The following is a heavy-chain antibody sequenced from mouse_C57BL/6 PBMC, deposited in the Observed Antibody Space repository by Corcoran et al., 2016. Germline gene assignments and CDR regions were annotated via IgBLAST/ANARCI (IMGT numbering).Heavy chain of an antibody. CDR1: GYTFTDYY. CDR2: IYPGSGNT. J-gene: IGHJ2*01. V-gene: IGHV1-84*01. D-gene: IGHD2-1*01. Sequence: QIQLQQSGPELVKPGASVKISCKASGYTFTDYYINWVKQRPGQGLEWIGWIYPGSGNTKYNEKFKGKATLTVDTSSSTAYMQLSSLTSEDSAVYFCARDGYYGNHTPYYFDYWGQGTTLTVSS. CDR3: ARDGYYGNHTPYYFDY.